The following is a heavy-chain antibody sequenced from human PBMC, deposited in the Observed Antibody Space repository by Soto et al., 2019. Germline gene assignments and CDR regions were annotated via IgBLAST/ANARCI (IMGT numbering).Heavy chain of an antibody. D-gene: IGHD2-21*02. CDR3: AREGGDLNWFGP. J-gene: IGHJ5*02. CDR2: ISSSSSTI. Sequence: EVQLVESGGGLVQPGGSLRLSCAASGFTFSSYSMNWVRQAPGKGLEWVSYISSSSSTIYYAESVKGRFTISRDNAKNSLYLQINSLRAEGPAVYYRAREGGDLNWFGPWGQGTLVPVSS. CDR1: GFTFSSYS. V-gene: IGHV3-48*01.